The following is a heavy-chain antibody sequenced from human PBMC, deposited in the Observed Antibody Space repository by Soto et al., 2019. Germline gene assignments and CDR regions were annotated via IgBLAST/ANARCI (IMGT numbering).Heavy chain of an antibody. CDR1: GFTFSSAA. CDR3: AKGENDYYGSVTYFDY. D-gene: IGHD3-10*01. J-gene: IGHJ4*02. Sequence: EVQLLESGGGLGKPWGSLRLSCAASGFTFSSAAMSWVRQAPGKGLEWVSGISASGRTTYYADSVKGRFIISRDNSNNTLFLQMNRLRAEDTAIYYCAKGENDYYGSVTYFDYWGQGTLVPVSS. V-gene: IGHV3-23*01. CDR2: ISASGRTT.